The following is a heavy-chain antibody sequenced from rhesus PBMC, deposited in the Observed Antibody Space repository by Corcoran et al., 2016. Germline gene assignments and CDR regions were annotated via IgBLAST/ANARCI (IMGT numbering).Heavy chain of an antibody. CDR2: ISYSGST. Sequence: QVQLQESGPGLVKPSETLSLTCAVSGGSFSSSYYYWSWICRALGKGLEWIGYISYSGSTSYNPSLKSRVTISRDTSKNQFSLKLSSVTAADTAVYYCARSSYYNIWTGYYTEWYFDLWGPGTPITISS. CDR1: GGSFSSSYYY. CDR3: ARSSYYNIWTGYYTEWYFDL. J-gene: IGHJ2*01. D-gene: IGHD3-3*01. V-gene: IGHV4-122*02.